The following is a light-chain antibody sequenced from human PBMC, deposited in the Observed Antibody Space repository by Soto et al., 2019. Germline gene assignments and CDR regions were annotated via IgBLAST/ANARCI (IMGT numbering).Light chain of an antibody. J-gene: IGLJ1*01. Sequence: QSALTQPPSVSAAPRQRVTISCSGSGSNIGNNAVKWYQQLPGKAPKLLIYYDDLRPSGVSARFSGSKSGTSASLAISGLQSEDEAHYYCAAWDGGLNAYVFGTGTKLTVL. V-gene: IGLV1-36*01. CDR2: YDD. CDR1: GSNIGNNA. CDR3: AAWDGGLNAYV.